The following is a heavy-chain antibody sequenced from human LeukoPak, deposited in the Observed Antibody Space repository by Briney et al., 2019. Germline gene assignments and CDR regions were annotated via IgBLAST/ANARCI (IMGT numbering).Heavy chain of an antibody. CDR1: GFTFSSYA. CDR2: ISYDGSNK. J-gene: IGHJ4*02. D-gene: IGHD3-3*01. CDR3: ARVPSNFWSGSYYFDY. Sequence: GGSLRLSCAASGFTFSSYAMHWVCQAPGKGLEWVAVISYDGSNKYYADSVKGRFTISRDNSKNTLYLQMNSLRAEDTAVYYCARVPSNFWSGSYYFDYWGQGTLVTVSS. V-gene: IGHV3-30*04.